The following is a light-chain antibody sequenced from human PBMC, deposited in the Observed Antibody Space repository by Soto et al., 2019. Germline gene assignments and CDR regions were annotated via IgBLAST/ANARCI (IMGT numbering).Light chain of an antibody. V-gene: IGKV3-11*01. CDR3: QQRSNWSIT. CDR1: QSVSSY. CDR2: DAS. J-gene: IGKJ5*01. Sequence: EILLTQSPATLSLSPGERATLSCRASQSVSSYLAWYQQNTGQAPRILIYDASNRATGIPARFSGSGSGTDFTLTISSLEPEDFSVYYCQQRSNWSITFGQGTRLEIK.